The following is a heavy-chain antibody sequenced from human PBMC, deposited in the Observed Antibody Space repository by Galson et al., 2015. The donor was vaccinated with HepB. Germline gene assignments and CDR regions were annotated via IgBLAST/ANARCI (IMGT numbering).Heavy chain of an antibody. CDR2: IWYEGSDK. D-gene: IGHD3-10*01. Sequence: SLRLSCAASGFPFSSYPMHWVRQAPDKGLEWVAVIWYEGSDKDYGESVKGRFTISRDNSKNMLYLQMNNLRVDDTAVYYCARWSSLPSCFDIWGQGTVVTGAS. V-gene: IGHV3-33*01. CDR3: ARWSSLPSCFDI. CDR1: GFPFSSYP. J-gene: IGHJ3*02.